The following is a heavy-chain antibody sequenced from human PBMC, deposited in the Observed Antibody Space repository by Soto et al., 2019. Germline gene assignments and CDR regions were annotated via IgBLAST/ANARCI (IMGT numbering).Heavy chain of an antibody. CDR3: ARDRDYFDTSGYYYYFDH. J-gene: IGHJ4*02. CDR2: IWYDGSKE. Sequence: QVQLVESGGGMVQPGRSLRLSCAASGFTFSSYGMHWVRQAPGKGLEWVAVIWYDGSKEYYADSVKGRFTISRDNSKNTVYLQMNSPRAEDTAVYYCARDRDYFDTSGYYYYFDHWGQGTLVTVSS. V-gene: IGHV3-33*01. CDR1: GFTFSSYG. D-gene: IGHD3-22*01.